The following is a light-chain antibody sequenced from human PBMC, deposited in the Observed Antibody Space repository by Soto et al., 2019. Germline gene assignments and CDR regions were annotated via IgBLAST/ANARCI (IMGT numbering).Light chain of an antibody. CDR3: AAWDDSLNGYV. V-gene: IGLV1-44*01. Sequence: QSVLTQPPSASGTPGQKVTIFCSGSSSNIGSNTVNWYQQLPGTAPKLLMYSFHQRPPGVPDRFSGSKSGTSASLAIKGLQFDDEADYYCAAWDDSLNGYVFGAGTKVTVL. CDR2: SFH. CDR1: SSNIGSNT. J-gene: IGLJ1*01.